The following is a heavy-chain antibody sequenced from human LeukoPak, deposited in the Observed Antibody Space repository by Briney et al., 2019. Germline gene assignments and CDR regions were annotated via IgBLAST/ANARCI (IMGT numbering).Heavy chain of an antibody. CDR3: ARGDYYDSSGYSDASLFAY. Sequence: ASVRVSCKASGYTFTSYAMNWVRHAPGQGLEWMGWISAYNGNTNYAQTLQSRDTITTDTSTSTAYMELRSLRYVDTPVYSCARGDYYDSSGYSDASLFAYWGQGTLASVSS. D-gene: IGHD3-22*01. CDR2: ISAYNGNT. V-gene: IGHV1-18*01. CDR1: GYTFTSYA. J-gene: IGHJ4*02.